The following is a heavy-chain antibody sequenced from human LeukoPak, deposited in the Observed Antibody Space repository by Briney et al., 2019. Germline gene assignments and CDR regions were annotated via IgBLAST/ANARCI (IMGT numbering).Heavy chain of an antibody. J-gene: IGHJ4*02. D-gene: IGHD3-10*01. V-gene: IGHV3-30*18. CDR2: ISYDGSNK. CDR3: AKDRGSEFDY. Sequence: GGSLRLSCAASGFTFSSYAMSWVRQAPGKGLEWVAVISYDGSNKYYADSVKGRFTISRDNSKNTLYLQMNSLRAEDTAVYYCAKDRGSEFDYWGQGTLVTVSS. CDR1: GFTFSSYA.